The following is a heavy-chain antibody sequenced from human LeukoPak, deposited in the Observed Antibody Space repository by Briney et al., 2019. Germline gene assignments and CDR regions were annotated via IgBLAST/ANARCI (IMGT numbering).Heavy chain of an antibody. V-gene: IGHV4-34*01. Sequence: SETLSLTCAVYGGSFSSYYRSWIRQPPGKGLEWIGEINDSGSTNYNPSLKSGVTISVDTSKNQFSLELSSVTAADTAVYYCARAPYGSEQWNWFDPWGQGTLVTVSS. CDR2: INDSGST. CDR1: GGSFSSYY. CDR3: ARAPYGSEQWNWFDP. J-gene: IGHJ5*02. D-gene: IGHD3-10*01.